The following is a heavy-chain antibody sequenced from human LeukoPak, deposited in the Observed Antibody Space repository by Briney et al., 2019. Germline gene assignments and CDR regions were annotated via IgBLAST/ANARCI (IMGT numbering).Heavy chain of an antibody. CDR3: AKVVNWNYGAFDI. J-gene: IGHJ3*02. V-gene: IGHV3-23*01. Sequence: PGGSLRLSCAASGFTFSSYAMSWVRQAPGKGLEWVSAISGSGGSTYYADSVKGRFTISRDNSKNTLYLQMNSPRAEDTAVYCCAKVVNWNYGAFDIWGQGTMVTVSS. CDR1: GFTFSSYA. D-gene: IGHD1-7*01. CDR2: ISGSGGST.